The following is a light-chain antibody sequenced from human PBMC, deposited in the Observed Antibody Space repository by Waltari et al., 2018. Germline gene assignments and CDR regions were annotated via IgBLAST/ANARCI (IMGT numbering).Light chain of an antibody. CDR2: DVY. Sequence: DIVLTQSPVTLSVSPAERVTLSCRASQSVGSQLAWYQQKAGQAPRLLIHDVYNRAAGIPARFSGSGSGTDFSLTINSPEPEDSAVYFCQQRSEWPITFGGGTKVEIK. CDR1: QSVGSQ. J-gene: IGKJ4*01. V-gene: IGKV3-11*01. CDR3: QQRSEWPIT.